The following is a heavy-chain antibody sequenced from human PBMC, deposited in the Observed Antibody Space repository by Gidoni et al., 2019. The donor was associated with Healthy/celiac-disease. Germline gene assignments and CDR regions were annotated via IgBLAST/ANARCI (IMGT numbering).Heavy chain of an antibody. J-gene: IGHJ3*02. CDR3: TRDTYYYDSSGYEFDAFDI. D-gene: IGHD3-22*01. Sequence: EVQLVESGGGLVKPGRSLRLSCTASGFTLGDYAISWLRQAPGRGLGWVGFIRSKAYGGTTEYAASVKGRFTISRDDSKSIAYLQMNSLKAEDTAVYYCTRDTYYYDSSGYEFDAFDIWGQGTMVTVSS. V-gene: IGHV3-49*05. CDR2: IRSKAYGGTT. CDR1: GFTLGDYA.